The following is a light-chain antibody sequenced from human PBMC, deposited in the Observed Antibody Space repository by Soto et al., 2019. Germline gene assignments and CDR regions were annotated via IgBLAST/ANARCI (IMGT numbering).Light chain of an antibody. Sequence: EVVLTQSPGTLALSQGERATLSCRTSQAVSSSFLASYHHKPGQAPILLIFDASNSATDIPVRFSGSGSVTDFTLTIVRLQPEDFSVYYCQQFGSLGTVGQGTKFDSK. CDR1: QAVSSSF. CDR2: DAS. CDR3: QQFGSLGT. V-gene: IGKV3-20*01. J-gene: IGKJ1*01.